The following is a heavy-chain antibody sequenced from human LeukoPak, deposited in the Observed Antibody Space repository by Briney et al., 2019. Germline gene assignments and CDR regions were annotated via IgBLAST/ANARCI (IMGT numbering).Heavy chain of an antibody. D-gene: IGHD6-19*01. Sequence: SXXLSLTCTVSGGSISSSSYYWGWIRQPPGKGLEWIGSIYYSGSTYYNPSLKSRVTISVDTSKNQFSLKLSSVTAADTAVYYCARHRQWLVYFDYWGQGTLVTVSS. CDR3: ARHRQWLVYFDY. V-gene: IGHV4-39*01. CDR2: IYYSGST. J-gene: IGHJ4*02. CDR1: GGSISSSSYY.